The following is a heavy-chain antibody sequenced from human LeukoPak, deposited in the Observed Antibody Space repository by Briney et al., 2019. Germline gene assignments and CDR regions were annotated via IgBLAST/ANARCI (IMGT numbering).Heavy chain of an antibody. CDR3: ARDLRTYCGGDCYSYYFDY. Sequence: SETLSLTCTVSGGSINNYYWSWIRQPAGKGLEWIGRIYTSGSTNYNPSLKSRVTMSVDTSKNQFSLKLSSVTAADTAVYYCARDLRTYCGGDCYSYYFDYWGQGTLVTVSS. J-gene: IGHJ4*02. V-gene: IGHV4-4*07. D-gene: IGHD2-21*02. CDR2: IYTSGST. CDR1: GGSINNYY.